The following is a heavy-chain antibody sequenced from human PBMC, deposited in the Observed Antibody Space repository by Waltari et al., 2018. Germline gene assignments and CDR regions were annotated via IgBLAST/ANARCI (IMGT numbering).Heavy chain of an antibody. D-gene: IGHD3-16*02. V-gene: IGHV4-38-2*02. Sequence: QVQLQESGPGLVKPSETLSLTCAVPGYSIGSGYYWGWIRQPPGKGLAWIGSIYHSGSTYYNPSLKSRVTISVDTSKNQFSLKLSSVTAADTAVYYCARDTIMITFGGVIAMGYFDLWGRGTLVTVSS. J-gene: IGHJ2*01. CDR3: ARDTIMITFGGVIAMGYFDL. CDR2: IYHSGST. CDR1: GYSIGSGYY.